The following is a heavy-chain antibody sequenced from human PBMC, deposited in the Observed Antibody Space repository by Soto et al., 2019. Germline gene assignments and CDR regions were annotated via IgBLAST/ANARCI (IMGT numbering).Heavy chain of an antibody. CDR1: GGTFSSYT. J-gene: IGHJ2*01. D-gene: IGHD5-12*01. V-gene: IGHV1-69*12. CDR3: ARGNHMWLQLWYFYL. CDR2: IIPIFGTV. Sequence: QVQLVQSGGEVKKPGSSVTVSCKASGGTFSSYTISWVRQAPGQGLEWMGGIIPIFGTVNYAQKFQGRVTITADESTNTAYMELSSLRSEDTAVYYCARGNHMWLQLWYFYLWGRGTLVTVSS.